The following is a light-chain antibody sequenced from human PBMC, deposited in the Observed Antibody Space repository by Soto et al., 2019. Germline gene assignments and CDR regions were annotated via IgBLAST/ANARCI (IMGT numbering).Light chain of an antibody. J-gene: IGKJ2*01. V-gene: IGKV3-20*01. CDR3: QQYGSSPPYT. CDR1: QSVSSSY. Sequence: EIVLTQSPGTLSLSPGERATLSCRASQSVSSSYLAWYQQKPGQAPRPLIYGASSRATGIPDRFSGSGSGTDFTLTISRLEPEDFAVYYCQQYGSSPPYTFGQGNKLEIK. CDR2: GAS.